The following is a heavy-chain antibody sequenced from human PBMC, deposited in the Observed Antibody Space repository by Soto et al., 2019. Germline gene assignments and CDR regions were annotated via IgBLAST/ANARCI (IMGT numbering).Heavy chain of an antibody. Sequence: EVQLVESGGGLVQSGGSLRLSCAGFGFSFSNHHMHWVRQAPGKGLEYVSGISSTGSTIYYANSVKGRFTISRDNSKNTLFLQMGDLRNEDMAVYYCARVRKTYGDYDYWGQGTLVTVSS. CDR3: ARVRKTYGDYDY. V-gene: IGHV3-64*01. CDR1: GFSFSNHH. J-gene: IGHJ4*02. CDR2: ISSTGSTI. D-gene: IGHD4-17*01.